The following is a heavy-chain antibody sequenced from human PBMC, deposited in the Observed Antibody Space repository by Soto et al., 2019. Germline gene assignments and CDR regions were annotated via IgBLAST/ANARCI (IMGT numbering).Heavy chain of an antibody. Sequence: EVQLLESGGGLVQPGGSLRLSCAASGFTFSSYAMSWVRQAPGKGLEWVSAISGSGGSTYYADSVRGRFTISRDNSKNTLYLQMNSLRAEDTAVYYCAKDQQWLFNYFDYWGRGGLVTVTS. CDR1: GFTFSSYA. CDR3: AKDQQWLFNYFDY. J-gene: IGHJ4*02. CDR2: ISGSGGST. D-gene: IGHD6-19*01. V-gene: IGHV3-23*01.